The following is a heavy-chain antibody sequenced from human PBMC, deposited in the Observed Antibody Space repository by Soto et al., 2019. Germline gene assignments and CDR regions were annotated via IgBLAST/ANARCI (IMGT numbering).Heavy chain of an antibody. V-gene: IGHV1-69*01. D-gene: IGHD4-17*01. CDR2: IIPIFGTA. Sequence: QVQLVQSGAEVKKPGCSVKVSCKASGGTFSSYAISWVRQAPGQGLEWMGGIIPIFGTANYAQKFQGRVTITADESTSTAYMELSSLRSEDTAVYYCARRDALDYLLKFSGMHVWGQGTTVTVSS. J-gene: IGHJ6*02. CDR3: ARRDALDYLLKFSGMHV. CDR1: GGTFSSYA.